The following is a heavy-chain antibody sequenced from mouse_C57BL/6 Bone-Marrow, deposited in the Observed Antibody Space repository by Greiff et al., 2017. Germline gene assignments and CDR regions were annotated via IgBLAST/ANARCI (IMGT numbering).Heavy chain of an antibody. CDR3: ARHERYYDYEEYFDY. CDR2: FYPGSGSI. D-gene: IGHD2-4*01. CDR1: GYIFTEYT. V-gene: IGHV1-62-2*01. J-gene: IGHJ2*01. Sequence: VQLQQSGAELVKPGASVKLSCKASGYIFTEYTIHWVKQRSGQGLEWIGWFYPGSGSIKYNERFKDKATLTADKSSNTVYMELSRFTSEDSAVYFCARHERYYDYEEYFDYWGQATTLTVSS.